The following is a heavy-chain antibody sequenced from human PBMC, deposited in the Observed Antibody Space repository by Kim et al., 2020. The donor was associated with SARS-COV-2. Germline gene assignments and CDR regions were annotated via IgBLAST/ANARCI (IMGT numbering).Heavy chain of an antibody. Sequence: GGSLRLSCTASGFTFGDYAMSWVRQAPGKGLEWVGFIRSKAYGGTTEYAASVKGRFTISRDDSKSIAYLQMNSLKTEDTAVYYCTRGYYDSSGYYYSAYFDYWGQGTLVTVSS. V-gene: IGHV3-49*04. J-gene: IGHJ4*02. CDR1: GFTFGDYA. CDR3: TRGYYDSSGYYYSAYFDY. D-gene: IGHD3-22*01. CDR2: IRSKAYGGTT.